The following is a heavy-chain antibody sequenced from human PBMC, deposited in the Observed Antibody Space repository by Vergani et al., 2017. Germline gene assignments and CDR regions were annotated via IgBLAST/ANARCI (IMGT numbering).Heavy chain of an antibody. J-gene: IGHJ5*02. CDR2: INHSGST. Sequence: QVQLQQWGAGLLKPSETLSLTCAVYGGSFSGYYWSWIRQPPGKGLEWIGEINHSGSTNYNPSLKSRVTISVDTSKNQFSLKLSSVTAADTAVYYCASSYYYDSSGYYWFDPWGQGTLVTVSS. CDR3: ASSYYYDSSGYYWFDP. D-gene: IGHD3-22*01. CDR1: GGSFSGYY. V-gene: IGHV4-34*01.